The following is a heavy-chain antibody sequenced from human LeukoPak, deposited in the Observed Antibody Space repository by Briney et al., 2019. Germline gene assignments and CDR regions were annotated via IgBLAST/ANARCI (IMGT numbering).Heavy chain of an antibody. Sequence: PGGSLRLSCAVSGFTFSSYAMSWVRQAPGRGLEWVSAISGSGGSTYYADSVKGRFTISRDNSKNTLYLQMNSLRAEDTAVYYCAKGEGFLDDYWGQGTLVTVSS. D-gene: IGHD3/OR15-3a*01. CDR2: ISGSGGST. J-gene: IGHJ4*02. CDR1: GFTFSSYA. V-gene: IGHV3-23*01. CDR3: AKGEGFLDDY.